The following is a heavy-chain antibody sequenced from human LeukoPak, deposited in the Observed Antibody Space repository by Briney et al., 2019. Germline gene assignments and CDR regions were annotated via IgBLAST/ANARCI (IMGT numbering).Heavy chain of an antibody. CDR3: ARPPPRDVVWRY. D-gene: IGHD5/OR15-5a*01. V-gene: IGHV4-30-2*01. J-gene: IGHJ4*02. CDR1: GGSISXGGYY. Sequence: SEXXSLTCTVSGGSISXGGYYWXWXXQPPXKGXEWIGYIYHSGSTYYNPSLRSRVTISVDTSKNQFSLKLSSVTAADTAVYYCARPPPRDVVWRYWGQGTLVTVSS. CDR2: IYHSGST.